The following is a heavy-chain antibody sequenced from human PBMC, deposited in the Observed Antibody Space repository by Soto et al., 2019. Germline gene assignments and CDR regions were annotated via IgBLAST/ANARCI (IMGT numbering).Heavy chain of an antibody. Sequence: SETLSLTCTVSVGSFKSGSYSWRWIRQPPGEGLEWIGYVYHTGRTSYNPSLKRRVSISMDTSKNQFSLNLDSVTAADTAVYFCARDFAYFDSWGQGTLVTVSS. D-gene: IGHD3-3*01. V-gene: IGHV4-61*01. CDR3: ARDFAYFDS. CDR1: VGSFKSGSYS. CDR2: VYHTGRT. J-gene: IGHJ4*02.